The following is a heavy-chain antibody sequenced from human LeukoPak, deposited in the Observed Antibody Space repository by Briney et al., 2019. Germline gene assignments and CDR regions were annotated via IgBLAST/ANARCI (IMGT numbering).Heavy chain of an antibody. Sequence: PGGSLRLSCAASGFTFSSYSMNCVRQAPGKGLEWVSPISSSSSYIYYADSVKGRFTISRDNSKNTLYLQMNNLRAEDTAVYYCAKDGSALSGYPLDYWGQGTLVTVSS. V-gene: IGHV3-21*04. CDR3: AKDGSALSGYPLDY. J-gene: IGHJ4*02. CDR2: ISSSSSYI. CDR1: GFTFSSYS. D-gene: IGHD3-22*01.